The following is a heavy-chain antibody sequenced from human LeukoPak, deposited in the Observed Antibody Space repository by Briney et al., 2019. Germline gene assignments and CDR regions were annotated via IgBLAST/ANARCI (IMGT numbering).Heavy chain of an antibody. CDR2: INPNSGGT. D-gene: IGHD1-1*01. CDR3: ARAQLERPWFDP. CDR1: GGTFSSYA. J-gene: IGHJ5*02. V-gene: IGHV1-2*02. Sequence: GASVKVSCKASGGTFSSYAISWVRQAPGQGLEWMGWINPNSGGTNYAQKFQGRVTMTRDTSISTAYMELSRLRSDDTAVYYCARAQLERPWFDPWGQGTLVTVSS.